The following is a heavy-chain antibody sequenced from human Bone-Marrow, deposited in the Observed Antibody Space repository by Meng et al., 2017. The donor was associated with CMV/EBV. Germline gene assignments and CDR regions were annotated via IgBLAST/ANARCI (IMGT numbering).Heavy chain of an antibody. CDR3: ARDHQGITGTAGA. CDR1: GYTFTGYY. D-gene: IGHD1-7*01. Sequence: SVKVSCKASGYTFTGYYMHWVRQAPGQGLEWMGGIIPIFGTANYAQKFQGRVTITTDESTSTAYMELSSLRSEDTAVYYCARDHQGITGTAGAWGQGTLVTV. CDR2: IIPIFGTA. J-gene: IGHJ5*02. V-gene: IGHV1-69*05.